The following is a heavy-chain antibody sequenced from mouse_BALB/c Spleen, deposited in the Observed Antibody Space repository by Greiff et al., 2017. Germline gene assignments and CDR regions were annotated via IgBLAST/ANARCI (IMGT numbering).Heavy chain of an antibody. Sequence: DVKLVESGGGLVKPGGSLKLSCAASGFTFSSYAMSWVRQTPEKRLEWVATISSGGSYTYYPDSVKGRFTISRDNAKNTLYLQMSSLRSEDTAMYYCARRVYGNYEAMDYWGQGTSVTVSS. V-gene: IGHV5-9-3*01. CDR3: ARRVYGNYEAMDY. CDR1: GFTFSSYA. CDR2: ISSGGSYT. J-gene: IGHJ4*01. D-gene: IGHD2-10*02.